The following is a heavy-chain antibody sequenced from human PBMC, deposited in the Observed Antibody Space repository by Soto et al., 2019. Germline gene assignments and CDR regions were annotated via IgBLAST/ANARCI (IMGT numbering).Heavy chain of an antibody. J-gene: IGHJ5*02. CDR2: IYYSGST. CDR3: ASLYDYVWGSYRFDP. D-gene: IGHD3-16*02. V-gene: IGHV4-31*03. CDR1: GGSISSGGYY. Sequence: SETLSLTCTVSGGSISSGGYYWSWIRQHPGKGLEWIGYIYYSGSTYYNPSLKSRVTISVDTSKNQFSLKLSSVTAADTAVYYCASLYDYVWGSYRFDPWGQGTLVTVSS.